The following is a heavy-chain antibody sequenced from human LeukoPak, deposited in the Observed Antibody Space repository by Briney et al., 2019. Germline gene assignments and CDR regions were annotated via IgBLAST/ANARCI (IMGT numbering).Heavy chain of an antibody. CDR3: TTSRRFYYGSGTFQY. Sequence: GASVKVSCKASGYTLNALSIHWVRQAPGKGLEWMGGLDPVDGETIYAQRLQGRVTMTEDTSTDTAYLDLRSLRSDDTAVYYCTTSRRFYYGSGTFQYWGQGTLLTVSS. J-gene: IGHJ1*01. D-gene: IGHD3-10*01. CDR1: GYTLNALS. CDR2: LDPVDGET. V-gene: IGHV1-24*01.